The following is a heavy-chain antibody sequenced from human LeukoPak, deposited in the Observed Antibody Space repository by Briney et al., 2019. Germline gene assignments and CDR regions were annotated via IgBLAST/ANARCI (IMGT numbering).Heavy chain of an antibody. CDR3: AKAIRGVTTTVDY. J-gene: IGHJ4*02. V-gene: IGHV3-23*01. D-gene: IGHD4-17*01. CDR2: ISGSGGST. Sequence: PGGSLRLSCAASGFTFSSYAMSWVRQAPGKGLEWVSVISGSGGSTYYADSVRGRFTISRDNSKNTLYLQMNSLRAEDAAVYYCAKAIRGVTTTVDYWGQGTLVTVSS. CDR1: GFTFSSYA.